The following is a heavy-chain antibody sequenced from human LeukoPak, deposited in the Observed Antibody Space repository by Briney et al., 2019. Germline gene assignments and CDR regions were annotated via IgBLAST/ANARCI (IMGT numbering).Heavy chain of an antibody. CDR2: ISGDGRNI. Sequence: GGSLRLSCVASGFSFDDYAMHWVRQDPRKGLVWVSRISGDGRNINYADSVRGRFTISRDNAKNTLYLQMNSLRAEDTAVYYCASTSGSYHFDPWGQGTLVTVSS. J-gene: IGHJ5*02. V-gene: IGHV3-74*01. CDR3: ASTSGSYHFDP. CDR1: GFSFDDYA. D-gene: IGHD1-26*01.